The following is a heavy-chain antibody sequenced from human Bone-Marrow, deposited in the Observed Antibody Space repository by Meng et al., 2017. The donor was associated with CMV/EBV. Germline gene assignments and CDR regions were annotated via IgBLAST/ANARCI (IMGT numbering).Heavy chain of an antibody. V-gene: IGHV3-11*01. D-gene: IGHD4-11*01. Sequence: GGSLRLSCAASGFTFSDYYMSWIRQAPGKGLEWVSYISSSGSTIYYADSVKGRFTISRDNAKNSLYLQMNSLRAEDTAVYYCASSRGYSNYLTDYWGQGTLVTVSS. CDR2: ISSSGSTI. J-gene: IGHJ4*02. CDR1: GFTFSDYY. CDR3: ASSRGYSNYLTDY.